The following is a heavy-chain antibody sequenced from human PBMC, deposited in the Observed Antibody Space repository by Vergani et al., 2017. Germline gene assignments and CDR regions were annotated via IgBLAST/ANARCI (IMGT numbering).Heavy chain of an antibody. CDR1: GYTFTSYA. V-gene: IGHV5-51*01. Sequence: VQLVQSGAEVKKPGASVKVSCKASGYTFTSYAMHWVRQMPGKGLEWMGIIYPGDSDTRYSPSFQGQVTISADKSISTAYLQWSSLKASDTAMYYCARHVVAAAGTIIGWFDPWGQGTLVTVSS. D-gene: IGHD6-13*01. J-gene: IGHJ5*02. CDR2: IYPGDSDT. CDR3: ARHVVAAAGTIIGWFDP.